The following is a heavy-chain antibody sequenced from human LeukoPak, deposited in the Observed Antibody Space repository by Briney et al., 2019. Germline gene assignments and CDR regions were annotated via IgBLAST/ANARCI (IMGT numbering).Heavy chain of an antibody. CDR1: GGSIRSYY. V-gene: IGHV4-59*08. J-gene: IGHJ4*02. Sequence: SETLSLTCSVSGGSIRSYYWSWIRQPPGKGLEWIGYMYYSGSTNYNPSLKSRVTISVDTSKNQSSLKLSSVTAADTAVYYCARFGGATVTTRYFDYWGQGTLVTVSS. CDR2: MYYSGST. D-gene: IGHD4-17*01. CDR3: ARFGGATVTTRYFDY.